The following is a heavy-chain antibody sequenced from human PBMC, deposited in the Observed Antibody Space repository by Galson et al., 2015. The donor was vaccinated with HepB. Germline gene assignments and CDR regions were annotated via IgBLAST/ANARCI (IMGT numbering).Heavy chain of an antibody. CDR1: GFAVSSNY. CDR3: AKLAWYSSSWPQAPFDY. J-gene: IGHJ4*02. V-gene: IGHV3-53*01. D-gene: IGHD6-13*01. Sequence: SLRLSCAASGFAVSSNYMSWVRQAPGKGLEWVSVIYSGGSTYYADSVKGRFTISRDNSKNTLYLQMNSLRAEDTAVYYCAKLAWYSSSWPQAPFDYWGQGTLVTVSS. CDR2: IYSGGST.